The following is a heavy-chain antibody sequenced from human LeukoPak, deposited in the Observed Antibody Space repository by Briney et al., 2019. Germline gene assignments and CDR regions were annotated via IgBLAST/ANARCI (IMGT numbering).Heavy chain of an antibody. J-gene: IGHJ4*02. Sequence: PSETLSLTCNVSGASVSSGGYYWSWIRQPPGKGLEWIGEINHSGSTNYNPSLKSRVTISVDTSKNQFSLKLSSVTAADTAVYYCARKPRSGRPFDYWGQGTLVTVSS. CDR2: INHSGST. CDR1: GASVSSGGYY. V-gene: IGHV4-34*01. CDR3: ARKPRSGRPFDY. D-gene: IGHD3-10*01.